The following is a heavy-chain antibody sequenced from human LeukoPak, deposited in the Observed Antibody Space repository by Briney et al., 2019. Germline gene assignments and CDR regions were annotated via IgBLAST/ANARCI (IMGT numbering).Heavy chain of an antibody. CDR2: ISGSGGST. Sequence: PGGSLRLSCAASGFTFSSYAMSWVRQAPGKGLEWLSAISGSGGSTYYADSVKGRFTISRDNSKNTLYLQMNSLRAEDTAVYYCAKDLYCSGGSCYRTVTDAFDIWGQGTMVTVSS. CDR1: GFTFSSYA. D-gene: IGHD2-15*01. J-gene: IGHJ3*02. V-gene: IGHV3-23*01. CDR3: AKDLYCSGGSCYRTVTDAFDI.